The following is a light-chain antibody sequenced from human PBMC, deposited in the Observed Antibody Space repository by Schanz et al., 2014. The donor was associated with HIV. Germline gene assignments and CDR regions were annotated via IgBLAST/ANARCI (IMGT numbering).Light chain of an antibody. CDR1: QSISIS. CDR2: AAS. Sequence: DIQMTQSPSSLSASVGDRVTITCRASQSISISLNWYQQKPGKAPKLLIHAASSLQSGVPLRFSGSGSGTDFTLTISSLEPDDFAVYYCQQYNNWPPMYTFGQGTKLEIK. J-gene: IGKJ2*01. CDR3: QQYNNWPPMYT. V-gene: IGKV1-39*01.